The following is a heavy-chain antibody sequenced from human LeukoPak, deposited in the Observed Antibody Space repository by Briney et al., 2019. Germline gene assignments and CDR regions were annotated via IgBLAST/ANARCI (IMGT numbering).Heavy chain of an antibody. Sequence: SVKVSCKASGGTFSSYAISWVRQAPGQGLEWMGRIIPILGIANYAQKFQGRVTITADKSTSTAYMELSSLGSEDTAVYYCARDSISYGRYYYGMDVWGQGTTVTVSS. CDR2: IIPILGIA. CDR1: GGTFSSYA. V-gene: IGHV1-69*04. CDR3: ARDSISYGRYYYGMDV. J-gene: IGHJ6*02. D-gene: IGHD5-18*01.